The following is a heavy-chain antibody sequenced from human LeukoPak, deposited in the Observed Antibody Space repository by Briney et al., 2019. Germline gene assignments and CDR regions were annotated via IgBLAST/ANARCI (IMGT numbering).Heavy chain of an antibody. CDR3: AKRSRRLTIVRGVPREDV. Sequence: PGGSLRLSCAASGFTFSSYAMYWVRQAPGKGLEWVAVISYDGSNKYCADSVKGRFTISRDNSKNTLYLQMNSLRAEDTAVYYCAKRSRRLTIVRGVPREDVWGQGTAVTVSS. V-gene: IGHV3-30-3*02. CDR2: ISYDGSNK. J-gene: IGHJ6*02. D-gene: IGHD3-10*01. CDR1: GFTFSSYA.